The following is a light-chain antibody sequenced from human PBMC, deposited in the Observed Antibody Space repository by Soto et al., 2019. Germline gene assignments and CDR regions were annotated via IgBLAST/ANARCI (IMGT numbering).Light chain of an antibody. CDR3: QKYGYTPRT. CDR1: QNIITDY. Sequence: EILMTQAPATLSVSPGDSATLSCRASQNIITDYLGWYQQKPGRAPRLLIYGASTRATGIPDRLSGSGSGTDLNLTISRLEPEDSAVYYCQKYGYTPRTFGQGTKVDI. CDR2: GAS. V-gene: IGKV3-20*01. J-gene: IGKJ1*01.